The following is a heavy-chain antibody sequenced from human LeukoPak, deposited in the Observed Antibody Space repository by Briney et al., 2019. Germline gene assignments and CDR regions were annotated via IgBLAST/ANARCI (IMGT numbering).Heavy chain of an antibody. CDR1: GFTFSSYA. V-gene: IGHV3-30-3*01. CDR3: RVPQHSGTLRFLEWSSEPPYYFDY. J-gene: IGHJ4*02. D-gene: IGHD3-3*01. Sequence: PGGSLRLSCAASGFTFSSYAMHWVRQAPGKGLEWVAVISYDGSNKYYADSVKGRFTISRDNSKNTLYLQMNSLRAEDTAVYYCRVPQHSGTLRFLEWSSEPPYYFDYWGQGTLVTVSS. CDR2: ISYDGSNK.